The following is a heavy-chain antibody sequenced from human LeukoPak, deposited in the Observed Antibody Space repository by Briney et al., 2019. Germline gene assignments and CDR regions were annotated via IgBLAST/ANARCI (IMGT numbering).Heavy chain of an antibody. CDR3: ARHGYCTNDVCFDY. J-gene: IGHJ4*02. CDR1: GGSISSYS. V-gene: IGHV4-59*08. D-gene: IGHD2-8*01. CDR2: IYYSGST. Sequence: SETLSLTCTVSGGSISSYSWSWIRQPPGKGLEWIGYIYYSGSTNYNPSLKSRVTISVDTSKNQFSLKLSSVTAADTAVYSCARHGYCTNDVCFDYWGQGTLVTVSS.